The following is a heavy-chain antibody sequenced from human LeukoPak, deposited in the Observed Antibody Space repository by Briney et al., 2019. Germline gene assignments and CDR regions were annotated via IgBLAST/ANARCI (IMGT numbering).Heavy chain of an antibody. D-gene: IGHD3-10*01. Sequence: GSLRLSCAASGFTFSDYYMSWIRQPPGKGLEWIGEINHSGSTNYNPSLKSQVTISVDTSKNQFSLKLSSVTAADTAVYYCARAYGSGSYVFIDYWGQGTLVTVSS. CDR1: GFTFSDYY. V-gene: IGHV4-34*01. CDR2: INHSGST. CDR3: ARAYGSGSYVFIDY. J-gene: IGHJ4*02.